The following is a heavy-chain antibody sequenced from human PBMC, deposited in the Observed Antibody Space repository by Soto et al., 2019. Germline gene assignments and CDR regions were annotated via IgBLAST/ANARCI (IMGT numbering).Heavy chain of an antibody. CDR2: IYYSGST. D-gene: IGHD6-13*01. J-gene: IGHJ4*02. V-gene: IGHV4-39*02. CDR3: AREVIAAAGTDY. Sequence: QLQLQESGPGLVKPSETLSLTCTVSGGSISSSSYYWGWIRQPPGKGLEWFGSIYYSGSTNYNPSPKIRVTISVDTSKNQFSLKLSSVTAADTARYYGAREVIAAAGTDYWGQGTLVTVSS. CDR1: GGSISSSSYY.